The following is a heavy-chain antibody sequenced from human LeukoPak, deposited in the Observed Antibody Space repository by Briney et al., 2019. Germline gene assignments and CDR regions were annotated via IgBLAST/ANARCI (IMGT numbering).Heavy chain of an antibody. Sequence: SETLSLTCTVSGGPISTYYWSWIRQPPGKGLEWIGYFYYSGSTNYNPSLESRVTISVDTSKNQFSLNLISVTAADTAVYYCARDPAGGGALDLWGQGTMVTVSS. V-gene: IGHV4-59*01. CDR1: GGPISTYY. CDR3: ARDPAGGGALDL. CDR2: FYYSGST. D-gene: IGHD3-16*01. J-gene: IGHJ3*01.